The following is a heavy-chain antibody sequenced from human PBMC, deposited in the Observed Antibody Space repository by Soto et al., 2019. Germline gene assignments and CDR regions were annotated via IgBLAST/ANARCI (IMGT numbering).Heavy chain of an antibody. Sequence: QVQVVQSGAEVKKPGASVKVSCKASGFTFTNHGISWVRQAPGQGLEWMAWISAENGNTNHAQKFQGRVTMSIDTSTSTAYMELTSLRSDDTAVYYCARHRSGWREGDYWGQGPLVTVSS. V-gene: IGHV1-18*04. CDR2: ISAENGNT. D-gene: IGHD6-19*01. CDR3: ARHRSGWREGDY. J-gene: IGHJ4*02. CDR1: GFTFTNHG.